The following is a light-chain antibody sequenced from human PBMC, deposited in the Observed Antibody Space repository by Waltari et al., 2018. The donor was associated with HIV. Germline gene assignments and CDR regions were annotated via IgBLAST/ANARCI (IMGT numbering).Light chain of an antibody. CDR1: RNILFSSNNNNY. V-gene: IGKV4-1*01. Sequence: DMVVTQSPDSLGLSVGEGATVNCRSSRNILFSSNNNNYLAWYQQKSGQLPKLLIYWASTRESEVPDRCRCSACGTNFTLVISSCQTEDVAVDYCQQYQSIPVPFGQGTKL. CDR2: WAS. CDR3: QQYQSIPVP. J-gene: IGKJ2*01.